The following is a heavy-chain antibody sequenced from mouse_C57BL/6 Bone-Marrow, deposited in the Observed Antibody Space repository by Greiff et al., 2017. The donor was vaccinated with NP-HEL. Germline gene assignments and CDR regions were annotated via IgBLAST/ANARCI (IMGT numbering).Heavy chain of an antibody. CDR1: GYTFTNYW. CDR3: ARSYGSSHWYFDV. Sequence: QVQLQQSGAELVRPGTSVKMSCKASGYTFTNYWIGWAKQRPGHGLEWIGDIYPGGGYTNYNEKFKGKATRTADKSSSTAYMQFSSLTSEDSAIYYCARSYGSSHWYFDVWGTGTTVTVSS. J-gene: IGHJ1*03. V-gene: IGHV1-63*01. CDR2: IYPGGGYT. D-gene: IGHD1-1*01.